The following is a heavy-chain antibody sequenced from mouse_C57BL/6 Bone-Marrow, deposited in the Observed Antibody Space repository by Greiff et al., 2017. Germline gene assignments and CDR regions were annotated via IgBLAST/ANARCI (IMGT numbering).Heavy chain of an antibody. Sequence: EVQRVESGGGLVQPGESLKLSCESNEYEFPSHDMSWVRKTPEKRLELVAAINSDGGSTYYPDTMERRFIIARDNTKKTLYLQMSSLRSEDTALYYCARLSTASDWYFDVWGTGTTVTVSS. CDR1: EYEFPSHD. V-gene: IGHV5-2*01. J-gene: IGHJ1*03. CDR3: ARLSTASDWYFDV. D-gene: IGHD1-2*01. CDR2: INSDGGST.